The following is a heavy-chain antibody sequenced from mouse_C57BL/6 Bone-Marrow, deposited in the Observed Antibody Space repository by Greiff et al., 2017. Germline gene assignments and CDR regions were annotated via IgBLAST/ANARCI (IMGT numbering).Heavy chain of an antibody. CDR2: IYPGGGYT. D-gene: IGHD4-1*01. CDR1: GYTFTNYW. Sequence: VQLQQSGAELVRPGTSVKMSCKASGYTFTNYWIGWAKQRPGHGLEWIGDIYPGGGYTSYNEKFKSKAILTVDTSSNTAYMQLSSLTSEDSAVFYCARSGPLGRSVDYWGQGTTLTVSS. J-gene: IGHJ2*01. V-gene: IGHV1-63*01. CDR3: ARSGPLGRSVDY.